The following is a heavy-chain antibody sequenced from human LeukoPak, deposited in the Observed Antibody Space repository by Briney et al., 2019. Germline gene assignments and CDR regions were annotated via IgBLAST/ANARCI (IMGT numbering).Heavy chain of an antibody. J-gene: IGHJ6*03. V-gene: IGHV3-23*01. CDR3: AKVKIRITMVRGPWDYYMDV. D-gene: IGHD3-10*01. CDR2: ISGSGGST. CDR1: GFTFSSYA. Sequence: PGGSLRLSCAASGFTFSSYAMSWVRQAPGKGLEWVSAISGSGGSTYYADSVKGRFTISRDNSKNTLYLQMNSLRAEDTAVYYCAKVKIRITMVRGPWDYYMDVWGKGTTVTISS.